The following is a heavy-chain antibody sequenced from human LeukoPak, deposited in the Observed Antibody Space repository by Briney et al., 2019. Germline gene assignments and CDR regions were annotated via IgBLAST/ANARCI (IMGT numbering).Heavy chain of an antibody. Sequence: SQTLSLTCAISGDSVSSNSVAWNWLRQSPSRGLEWLGRTYYRSKWITDDAASVRSRIIVTADTSKNQFSLQLNSVTPEDTAVYYCARVTPYDSSGYFGDAFDIWGQGTMVTVSS. V-gene: IGHV6-1*01. CDR2: TYYRSKWIT. J-gene: IGHJ3*02. CDR3: ARVTPYDSSGYFGDAFDI. D-gene: IGHD3-22*01. CDR1: GDSVSSNSVA.